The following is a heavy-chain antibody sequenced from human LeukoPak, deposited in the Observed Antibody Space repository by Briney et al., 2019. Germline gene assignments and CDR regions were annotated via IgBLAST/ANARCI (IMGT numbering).Heavy chain of an antibody. CDR1: GFTFRSYG. J-gene: IGHJ4*02. Sequence: GGSLRLSCAASGFTFRSYGMHWVRQAPGKGLEWVAVIWYDGSNKYCADSVKGRFTISRDNSKNTLYLEMSSLRAEDTAVYYCVKGFHFDWWGQGTLVIVSS. CDR3: VKGFHFDW. CDR2: IWYDGSNK. V-gene: IGHV3-33*06.